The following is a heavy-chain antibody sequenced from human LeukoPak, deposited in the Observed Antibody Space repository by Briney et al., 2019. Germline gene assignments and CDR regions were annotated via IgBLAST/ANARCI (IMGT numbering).Heavy chain of an antibody. D-gene: IGHD1-26*01. CDR2: ISGSGGST. CDR3: AKVGDFSGSFYYFDY. CDR1: GFTFSSYA. Sequence: GASLRLSCAASGFTFSSYATSWVRQAPGKGLEWVSAISGSGGSTYYADSVKGRFTISRDNSKNTLYLQMNSLRAEDTAVYYCAKVGDFSGSFYYFDYWGQGTLVTVSS. J-gene: IGHJ4*02. V-gene: IGHV3-23*01.